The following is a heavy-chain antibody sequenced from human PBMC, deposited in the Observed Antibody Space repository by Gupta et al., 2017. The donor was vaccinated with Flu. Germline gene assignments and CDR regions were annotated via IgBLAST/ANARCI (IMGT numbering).Heavy chain of an antibody. J-gene: IGHJ5*02. CDR1: GFTFNRHH. CDR2: ISKDGKNK. V-gene: IGHV3-30*09. D-gene: IGHD6-13*01. CDR3: ARVHAAADGLTRIDL. Sequence: QENLVESGGGVVQPGRSLRLSCAASGFTFNRHHMHWVRQAPGKGLEWLAVISKDGKNKYSIDSVRGRFAISRDNSANTLYLQMTSLRLEDTALYFCARVHAAADGLTRIDLWGQGALVTVSS.